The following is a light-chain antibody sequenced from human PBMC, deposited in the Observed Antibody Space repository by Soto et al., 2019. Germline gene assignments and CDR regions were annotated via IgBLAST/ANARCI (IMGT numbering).Light chain of an antibody. CDR3: QQYNSYPWT. Sequence: DIQMTQSPSTLSASVGDRVTITCRASQSISSWLAWYQQKPGKAPKLLIYDASSLESGVPSRFNGSGSGTEFTLTISSLQPDDFATYYCQQYNSYPWTFGQGTKLEIK. CDR2: DAS. J-gene: IGKJ2*01. V-gene: IGKV1-5*01. CDR1: QSISSW.